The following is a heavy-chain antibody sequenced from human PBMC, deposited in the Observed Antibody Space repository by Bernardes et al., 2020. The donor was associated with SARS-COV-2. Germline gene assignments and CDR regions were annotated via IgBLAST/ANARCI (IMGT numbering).Heavy chain of an antibody. V-gene: IGHV1-18*01. D-gene: IGHD3-3*01. CDR2: ISAYNGNT. CDR1: GYTFTSYG. Sequence: ASVKVSCKASGYTFTSYGISWVRQAPGQGLEWMGWISAYNGNTNYAQKLQGRVTMTTDTSTSTAYMELRSLRSDDTAVYYCARDSATIFGVVPYYFDYWGQGTLVTVSS. J-gene: IGHJ4*02. CDR3: ARDSATIFGVVPYYFDY.